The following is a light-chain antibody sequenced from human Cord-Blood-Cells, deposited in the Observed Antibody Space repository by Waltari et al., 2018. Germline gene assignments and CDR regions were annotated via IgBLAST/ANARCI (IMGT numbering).Light chain of an antibody. CDR3: AAWDDSLNVV. CDR2: SNN. J-gene: IGLJ2*01. V-gene: IGLV1-44*01. CDR1: SSHLASKT. Sequence: QSVLTLPPSASGTPGLRVTISCSGSSSHLASKTVNWYQLLPGTAPKHLIYSNNRRPSGVPDRFSGSKSGTSASLAISGLQAEDEADYYCAAWDDSLNVVFGGGTKLTVL.